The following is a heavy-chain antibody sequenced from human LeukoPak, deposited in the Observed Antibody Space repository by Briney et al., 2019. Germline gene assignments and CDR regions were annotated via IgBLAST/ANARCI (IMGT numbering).Heavy chain of an antibody. CDR1: GFTFSSYE. CDR3: ARDRAVAGKGPGDY. V-gene: IGHV3-48*03. D-gene: IGHD6-19*01. J-gene: IGHJ4*02. CDR2: ISSSGSTI. Sequence: GGSLRLSCAASGFTFSSYEMNWVRQAPGKGLEWVSYISSSGSTIYYADSVKGRFTISRDNAKNSLYLQMNSLRAEDTAVYYCARDRAVAGKGPGDYWGQGTLVTVSS.